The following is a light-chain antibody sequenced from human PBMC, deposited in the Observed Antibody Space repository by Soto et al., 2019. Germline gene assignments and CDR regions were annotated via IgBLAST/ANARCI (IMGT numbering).Light chain of an antibody. V-gene: IGKV1-9*01. Sequence: DIQLTQSPSFLSASVGERVTIACRASQGLSSRLAWYQQKPGNAPKLLIYAASTLQSGVSSRFSGSGSGTEFTLTISSLQPEDFATYYCQQLNSYPRAFTFGGWTKVEIK. J-gene: IGKJ4*01. CDR2: AAS. CDR1: QGLSSR. CDR3: QQLNSYPRAFT.